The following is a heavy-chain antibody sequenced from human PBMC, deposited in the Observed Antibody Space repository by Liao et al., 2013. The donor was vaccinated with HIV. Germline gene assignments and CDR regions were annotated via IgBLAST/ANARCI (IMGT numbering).Heavy chain of an antibody. D-gene: IGHD6-13*01. V-gene: IGHV4-39*07. CDR3: AREAISAAGLLDY. CDR2: IYYSGRT. Sequence: QVQLQESGPGLVKPSETLSLTCTVSGGSISSNSYYWGWIRQPPGKGLEWIGNIYYSGRTYYNPSLKGRVSISVDTSKNQFSLKLSSATAADTAVYYCAREAISAAGLLDYWGQGTLVTVSS. J-gene: IGHJ4*02. CDR1: GGSISSNSYY.